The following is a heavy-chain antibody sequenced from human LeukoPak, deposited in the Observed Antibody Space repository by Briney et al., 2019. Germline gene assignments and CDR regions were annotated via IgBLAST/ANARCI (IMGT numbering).Heavy chain of an antibody. CDR1: GFTFSPYN. V-gene: IGHV3-21*01. CDR2: ISSSDSYI. Sequence: GGSLRLSCAASGFTFSPYNMNWVRQAPGKGLEWVSSISSSDSYIYYADSLKGRFTISRDNAKNSLYLQMNSLRAEDTAVYYCARGGAGLRQGRFDYWGQGTLVTVSS. D-gene: IGHD3-10*01. J-gene: IGHJ4*02. CDR3: ARGGAGLRQGRFDY.